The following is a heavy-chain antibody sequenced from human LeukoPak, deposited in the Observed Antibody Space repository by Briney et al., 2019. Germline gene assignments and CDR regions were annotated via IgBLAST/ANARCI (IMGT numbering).Heavy chain of an antibody. Sequence: SETLSLTCTVSGGSISSSSYYWGWIRQPPGKGLEWIGYISYSGSTKYNPSLKSRVTMSVDPSKNHFSLNLSSVTAADTAVYYCARRGYCTSNSCYGWFDPWGQGTLVTVSS. CDR1: GGSISSSSYY. J-gene: IGHJ5*02. V-gene: IGHV4-61*05. CDR3: ARRGYCTSNSCYGWFDP. D-gene: IGHD2-2*01. CDR2: ISYSGST.